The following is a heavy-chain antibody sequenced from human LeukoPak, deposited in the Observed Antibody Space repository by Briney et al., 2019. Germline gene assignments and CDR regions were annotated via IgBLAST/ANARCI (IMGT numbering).Heavy chain of an antibody. J-gene: IGHJ3*02. Sequence: PSETLSLTCTVSGGSISSSSYYWGWIRQPPGKGLEWIGSIYYSGSTYYNPSLKSRVTISVDTSKNQFSLKLSSVTAADTAVYYCARRFKAYCGGDCFNAFDIWGQGTMVTVSS. D-gene: IGHD2-21*01. CDR1: GGSISSSSYY. CDR2: IYYSGST. CDR3: ARRFKAYCGGDCFNAFDI. V-gene: IGHV4-39*07.